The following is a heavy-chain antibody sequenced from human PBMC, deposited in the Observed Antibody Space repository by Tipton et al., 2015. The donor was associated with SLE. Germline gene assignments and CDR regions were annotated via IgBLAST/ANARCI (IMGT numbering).Heavy chain of an antibody. J-gene: IGHJ6*02. D-gene: IGHD6-13*01. V-gene: IGHV3-30*02. CDR1: GFTFSSYG. CDR3: ARETFIAAAGTGYYGMDV. Sequence: SLRLSCAASGFTFSSYGMHWVRQAPGKGLEWVAFIRYDGSNKYYADSVKGRFTISRDNSKNTLYLQMNSLRAEDTAVYYCARETFIAAAGTGYYGMDVWGQGTTVTVSS. CDR2: IRYDGSNK.